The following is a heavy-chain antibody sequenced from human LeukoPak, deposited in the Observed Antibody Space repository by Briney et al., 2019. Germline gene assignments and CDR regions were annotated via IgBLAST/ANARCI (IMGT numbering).Heavy chain of an antibody. Sequence: SVKVSCKASGGTFSSYAISWVRQAPGQGLEWMGGIIPIFGTANYAQKFQGRVTITADESTSTACMELSSLRSEDTAVYYCAESIAARDLYYYYYMDVWGKGTTVTVSS. CDR2: IIPIFGTA. CDR1: GGTFSSYA. D-gene: IGHD6-6*01. V-gene: IGHV1-69*13. CDR3: AESIAARDLYYYYYMDV. J-gene: IGHJ6*03.